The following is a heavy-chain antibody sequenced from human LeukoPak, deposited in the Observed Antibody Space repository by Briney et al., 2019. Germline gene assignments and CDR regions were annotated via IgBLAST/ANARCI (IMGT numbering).Heavy chain of an antibody. Sequence: ASVKVSCKASGYTFTGYYMHWVRQAPGQGLEWMGWINPNSGGTNYAQKFQGRVTMTRDTSISTAYMELSRLRSDDTAVYYCAREGTMVRGVVSPNAFDIWGQGTMVTVSS. J-gene: IGHJ3*02. D-gene: IGHD3-10*01. CDR2: INPNSGGT. V-gene: IGHV1-2*02. CDR3: AREGTMVRGVVSPNAFDI. CDR1: GYTFTGYY.